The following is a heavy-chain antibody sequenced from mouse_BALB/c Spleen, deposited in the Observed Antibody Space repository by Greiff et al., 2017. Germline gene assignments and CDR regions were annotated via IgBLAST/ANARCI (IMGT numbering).Heavy chain of an antibody. CDR3: ARSTFAD. J-gene: IGHJ3*01. D-gene: IGHD2-1*01. V-gene: IGHV5-17*02. CDR1: GFTFSSFG. CDR2: ISSGSSTI. Sequence: EVKLVESGGGLVQPGGSRKLSCAASGFTFSSFGMHWVRQAPEKGLEWVAYISSGSSTIYYADKVKGRFTISRDNPKNTLFLQMTSLRSEETAMYYCARSTFADWGQGTLVTVSA.